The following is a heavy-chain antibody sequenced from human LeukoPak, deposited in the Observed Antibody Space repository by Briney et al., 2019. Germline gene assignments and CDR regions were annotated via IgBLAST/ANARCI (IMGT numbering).Heavy chain of an antibody. V-gene: IGHV3-74*01. Sequence: PGGSLRLSCAASGFTFSSYWMYWVRQAPGKGLVWVSRINSDGSSTSYADSVKGRFTISRDNAKNTLYLQMNSLRAEDTAVYYCAKEIGPNYAFDIWGQGTMVTVSS. D-gene: IGHD1-7*01. J-gene: IGHJ3*02. CDR3: AKEIGPNYAFDI. CDR1: GFTFSSYW. CDR2: INSDGSST.